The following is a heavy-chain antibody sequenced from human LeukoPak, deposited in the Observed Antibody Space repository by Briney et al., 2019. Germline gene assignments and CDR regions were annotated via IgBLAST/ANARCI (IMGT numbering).Heavy chain of an antibody. CDR3: AKDQKWLVSTFQH. V-gene: IGHV3-30*02. CDR1: GFTFSSYG. CDR2: IRYDGSNK. Sequence: GGSLRLSCAASGFTFSSYGMHWVRQAPGKGLEWVAFIRYDGSNKYYADSVKGRFTISRDNSKNTLYLQMSSLRAEDTAVYYCAKDQKWLVSTFQHWGQGTLVTVSS. J-gene: IGHJ1*01. D-gene: IGHD6-19*01.